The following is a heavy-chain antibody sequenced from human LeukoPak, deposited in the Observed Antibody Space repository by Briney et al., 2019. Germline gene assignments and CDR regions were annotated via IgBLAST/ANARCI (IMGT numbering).Heavy chain of an antibody. CDR2: IDWDDGK. CDR1: GFSLSTSGMC. Sequence: SGPALVKPTQTLTLTCTFSGFSLSTSGMCVSWIRQPPGKALEWLARIDWDDGKYYSTSLKTRLTISKDTSKNQVVLTMTNMDPVDTATYYCARILTGRYYFDYWGQGTLVTVSS. D-gene: IGHD1-1*01. V-gene: IGHV2-70*11. CDR3: ARILTGRYYFDY. J-gene: IGHJ4*02.